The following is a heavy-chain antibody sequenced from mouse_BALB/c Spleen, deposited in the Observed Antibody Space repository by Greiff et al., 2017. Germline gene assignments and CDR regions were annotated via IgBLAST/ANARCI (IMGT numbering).Heavy chain of an antibody. CDR1: GFTFSSYA. CDR3: ERGSTDLLDY. CDR2: ISSGGSYT. J-gene: IGHJ4*01. D-gene: IGHD5-1*01. V-gene: IGHV5-9-4*01. Sequence: EVKLVESGGGLVKPGGSLKLSCAASGFTFSSYAMSWVRQSPEKRLEWVAEISSGGSYTYYPDTVTGRFTISRDNAKNTLYLEMSSLRSEDTAMYYCERGSTDLLDYWGQGTSVTVSS.